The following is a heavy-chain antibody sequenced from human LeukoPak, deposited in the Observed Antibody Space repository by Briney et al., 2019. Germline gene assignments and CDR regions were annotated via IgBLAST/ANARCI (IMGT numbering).Heavy chain of an antibody. D-gene: IGHD6-13*01. CDR3: AKEAFGYSSSIKPLDY. Sequence: GGSLRLSCVVSGFNSEDHAMHWVRQAPGRGLEWVSGIYWSSSGTGYADSVKGRFTVSRDNSKNTLYLQMNSLRAEDTAVYYCAKEAFGYSSSIKPLDYWGQGTLVTVSS. CDR1: GFNSEDHA. V-gene: IGHV3-9*02. CDR2: IYWSSSGT. J-gene: IGHJ4*02.